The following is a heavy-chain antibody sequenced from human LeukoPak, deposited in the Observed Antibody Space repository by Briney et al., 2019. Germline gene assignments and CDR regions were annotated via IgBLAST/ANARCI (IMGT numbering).Heavy chain of an antibody. CDR3: GRGNKSFDP. CDR1: GYTFTAYY. J-gene: IGHJ5*02. CDR2: INPNTGDT. Sequence: ASVKVSCKASGYTFTAYYVHWVRQAPGQGLEWIGWINPNTGDTNYAPKFQGRVTMIKDTSTNSAYMELNKLTSDVTAVYYCGRGNKSFDPWGQGTLVTVSS. V-gene: IGHV1-2*02.